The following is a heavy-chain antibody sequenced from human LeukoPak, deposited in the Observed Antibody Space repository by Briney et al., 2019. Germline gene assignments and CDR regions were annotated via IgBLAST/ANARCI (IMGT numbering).Heavy chain of an antibody. J-gene: IGHJ2*01. CDR2: IKQDGSER. Sequence: GGSLRLSCAASGFTFSSYWMSWVRQAPGKGLEWVANIKQDGSERYYADSVKGRFTISRDNAKNSLYLQMNSLRAEDTALYYCAKDKGSDYGDPEAYWYFDLWGRGTLVTVSS. CDR1: GFTFSSYW. CDR3: AKDKGSDYGDPEAYWYFDL. D-gene: IGHD4-17*01. V-gene: IGHV3-7*03.